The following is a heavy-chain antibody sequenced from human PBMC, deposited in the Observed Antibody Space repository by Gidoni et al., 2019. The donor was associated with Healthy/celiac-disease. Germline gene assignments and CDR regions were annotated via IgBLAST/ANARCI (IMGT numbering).Heavy chain of an antibody. D-gene: IGHD4-17*01. CDR3: ARETSTVVTRSLDWFDP. V-gene: IGHV1-69*01. Sequence: QVQLVQSGAEVKKPGSSVKVSCKASGGTFSSYAISWVRQAPGQGLEWMGGIIPIFGTANYAQKFQGRVTITADESTSTAYMELSSLRSEDTAVYYCARETSTVVTRSLDWFDPWGQGTLVTVSS. J-gene: IGHJ5*02. CDR1: GGTFSSYA. CDR2: IIPIFGTA.